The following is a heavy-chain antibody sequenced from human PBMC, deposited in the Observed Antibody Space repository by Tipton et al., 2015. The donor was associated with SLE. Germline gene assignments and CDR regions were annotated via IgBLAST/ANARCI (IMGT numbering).Heavy chain of an antibody. CDR3: ARHMLTPGTRGFDY. J-gene: IGHJ4*02. V-gene: IGHV4-39*07. CDR2: IYYGGST. Sequence: LRLSCTVSRGSISSSSYFWGWIRQSPGKGLEWIGSIYYGGSTYYNPSLRSRVTISLDTSKNQFSLQLTSVTAADTAVYYCARHMLTPGTRGFDYWGRGTLVTVSS. CDR1: RGSISSSSYF. D-gene: IGHD4/OR15-4a*01.